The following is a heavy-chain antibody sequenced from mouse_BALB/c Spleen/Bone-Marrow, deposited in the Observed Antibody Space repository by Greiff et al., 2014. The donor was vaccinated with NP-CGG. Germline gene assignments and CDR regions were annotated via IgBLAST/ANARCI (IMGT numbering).Heavy chain of an antibody. CDR2: INPSNDTP. D-gene: IGHD1-2*01. CDR1: GYTFTNYF. Sequence: VKLVESGAELVKPGASVKLSCRASGYTFTNYFVYWVKQRPGQGLEWIGEINPSNDTPNFNEKFKSKATLTVDKSSSTAYMQLSSLTSEDSAVYYCTRSGYYGYGWYFDDWGAGTTVTVSS. CDR3: TRSGYYGYGWYFDD. J-gene: IGHJ1*01. V-gene: IGHV1S81*02.